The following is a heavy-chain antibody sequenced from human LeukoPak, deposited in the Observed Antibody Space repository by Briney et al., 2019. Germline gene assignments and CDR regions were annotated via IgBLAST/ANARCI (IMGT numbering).Heavy chain of an antibody. V-gene: IGHV3-72*01. Sequence: AGGSLRLSCAASGFKFSDHYIDWVRQAPGKGLEWVGRSRNKASSYTTEYAASVEGRFTISRDNAKNSLYLQMNSLRAEDTAVYYCASAMVRGVITTDYWGQGTLVTVSS. J-gene: IGHJ4*02. CDR2: SRNKASSYTT. D-gene: IGHD3-10*01. CDR1: GFKFSDHY. CDR3: ASAMVRGVITTDY.